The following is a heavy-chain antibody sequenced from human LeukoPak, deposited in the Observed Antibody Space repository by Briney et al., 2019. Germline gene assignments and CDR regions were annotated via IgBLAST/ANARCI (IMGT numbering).Heavy chain of an antibody. V-gene: IGHV3-7*01. CDR2: IKHDGSDK. Sequence: GGSLRLSCAASGFTFSDYYMSWVRQAPGKGLEWVAYIKHDGSDKYHVDSVKGRFTISRDNSKNSPYLQVNSLRADDTAVYYCARARRPDGVVPAARYMDVWGKGTTVTVSS. D-gene: IGHD2-2*01. J-gene: IGHJ6*03. CDR3: ARARRPDGVVPAARYMDV. CDR1: GFTFSDYY.